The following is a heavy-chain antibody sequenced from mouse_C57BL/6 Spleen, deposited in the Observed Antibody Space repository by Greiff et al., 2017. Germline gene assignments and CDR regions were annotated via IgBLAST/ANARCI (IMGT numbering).Heavy chain of an antibody. Sequence: EVQLVESGGGLVQPGGSMKLSCAASGFTFSDAWMDWVRQSPEKGLEWVAEIRNKANNHATYYAESVKGRFTISRDDSKSSVYLQMNSLRAEDTGIYYCTPIYDGSLAWFAYWGQGTLVTVSA. V-gene: IGHV6-6*01. CDR2: IRNKANNHAT. J-gene: IGHJ3*01. CDR3: TPIYDGSLAWFAY. CDR1: GFTFSDAW. D-gene: IGHD2-3*01.